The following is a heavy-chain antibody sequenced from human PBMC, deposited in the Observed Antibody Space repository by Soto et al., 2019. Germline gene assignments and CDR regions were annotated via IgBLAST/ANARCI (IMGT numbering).Heavy chain of an antibody. D-gene: IGHD3-3*01. J-gene: IGHJ4*01. V-gene: IGHV1-46*03. CDR3: ARASGSLHY. Sequence: AASVKVSRKASGYTFTSYYLHWVRQAPGQGLEWMGMINPSGGSTSYAQKFQGRVTLTRDTSTSRVYMELSSLRSEDTALYYCARASGSLHYWGHGTLVTVSS. CDR1: GYTFTSYY. CDR2: INPSGGST.